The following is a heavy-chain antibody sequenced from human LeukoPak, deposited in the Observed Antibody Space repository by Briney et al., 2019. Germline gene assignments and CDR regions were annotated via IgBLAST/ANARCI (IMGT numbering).Heavy chain of an antibody. V-gene: IGHV1-2*02. J-gene: IGHJ4*02. Sequence: ASVKVSCKASGYTFTDYYMHWVRQAPGQGLEWMGWINPKSGGRSYAQRVQGRVTMTRDTSISTAYMELSRLRSDDTAVYYCATGERLVPAAMWFDYWGQGTLVTVSS. CDR2: INPKSGGR. CDR1: GYTFTDYY. CDR3: ATGERLVPAAMWFDY. D-gene: IGHD2-2*01.